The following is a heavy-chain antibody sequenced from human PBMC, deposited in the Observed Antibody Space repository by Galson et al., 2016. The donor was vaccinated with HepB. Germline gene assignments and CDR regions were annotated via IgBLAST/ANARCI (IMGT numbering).Heavy chain of an antibody. D-gene: IGHD3-10*01. Sequence: SLRLSCAASGFTFRSYGMHWFRQAPGKGLEWVAVIWFDGSEKYYADSVEGRFTISRDNSEKTLFLLMNSLRGDDTAGYYCARAVYSDTGGSSRYFDLWGRGTLVTVSS. CDR2: IWFDGSEK. J-gene: IGHJ2*01. CDR1: GFTFRSYG. CDR3: ARAVYSDTGGSSRYFDL. V-gene: IGHV3-33*01.